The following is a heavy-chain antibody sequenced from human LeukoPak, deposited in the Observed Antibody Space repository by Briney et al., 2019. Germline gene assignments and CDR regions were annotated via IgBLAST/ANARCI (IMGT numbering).Heavy chain of an antibody. D-gene: IGHD5-18*01. CDR3: ARRSHAVDTAMAELDYYFDY. CDR2: INHSGST. Sequence: SETLSLTCAVYGGSFSGYYWSWIRQPPGKGLEWIGEINHSGSTNYNPSLKSRVTISVDTSKNQFSLKLSSVTAADTAVYYCARRSHAVDTAMAELDYYFDYWGQGTLVTVSS. CDR1: GGSFSGYY. J-gene: IGHJ4*02. V-gene: IGHV4-34*01.